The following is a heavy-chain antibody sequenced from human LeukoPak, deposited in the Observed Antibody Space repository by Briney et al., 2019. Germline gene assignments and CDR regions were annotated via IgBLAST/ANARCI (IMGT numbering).Heavy chain of an antibody. CDR1: GFTFSSYA. D-gene: IGHD2-2*01. Sequence: GGSLRLSCEASGFTFSSYAMHWVRQAPGTGLECVALISYDGNNKYYADSVKGRFTISRDNSKNRLYLQMDSLRAEDTAVYSCASLPPDIVVVPAARLDYWGQGTLVTVSS. CDR2: ISYDGNNK. J-gene: IGHJ4*02. CDR3: ASLPPDIVVVPAARLDY. V-gene: IGHV3-30-3*01.